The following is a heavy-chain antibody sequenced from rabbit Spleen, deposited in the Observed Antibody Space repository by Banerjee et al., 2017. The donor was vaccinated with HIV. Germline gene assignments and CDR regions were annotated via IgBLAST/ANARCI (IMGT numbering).Heavy chain of an antibody. Sequence: QSLEESGGGLVQPEGSLTLTCTASGFSFSSSYYMCWVRQAPGKGLEWIACIYTGGSGSTAYASWAKGRFTVSKTSSTAVTLQMTSLTAADTATYFCASAYSDVYFNLWGPGTLVTVS. D-gene: IGHD6-1*01. J-gene: IGHJ4*01. CDR2: IYTGGSGST. CDR1: GFSFSSSYY. V-gene: IGHV1S40*01. CDR3: ASAYSDVYFNL.